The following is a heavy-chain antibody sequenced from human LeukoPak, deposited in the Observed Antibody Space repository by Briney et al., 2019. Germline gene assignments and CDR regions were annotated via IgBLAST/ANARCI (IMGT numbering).Heavy chain of an antibody. CDR1: GFTVSSNY. V-gene: IGHV3-66*01. D-gene: IGHD3-10*01. Sequence: PGGSLRLSCAASGFTVSSNYMSWVRQAPGKGLEWVSVIYSGGNTYYADSVKGRFTISRDNSKNTLYLQMGSLRAEDMAVYYCARGTYGSGSSFDYWGQGTLVTVSS. CDR3: ARGTYGSGSSFDY. J-gene: IGHJ4*02. CDR2: IYSGGNT.